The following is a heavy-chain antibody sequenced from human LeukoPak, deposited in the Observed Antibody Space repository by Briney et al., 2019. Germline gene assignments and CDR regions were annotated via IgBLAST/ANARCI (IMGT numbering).Heavy chain of an antibody. Sequence: PGGSLRLSCAASGFTFDDYAMHWVRQAPGKGLEWVSGISWNSGSIGYADSVKGRFTISRDNSKNTLYLQMNSLRAEDTAVYYCAKGTVLLWFGELGFDPWGQGTLVTVSS. D-gene: IGHD3-10*01. J-gene: IGHJ5*02. V-gene: IGHV3-9*01. CDR1: GFTFDDYA. CDR3: AKGTVLLWFGELGFDP. CDR2: ISWNSGSI.